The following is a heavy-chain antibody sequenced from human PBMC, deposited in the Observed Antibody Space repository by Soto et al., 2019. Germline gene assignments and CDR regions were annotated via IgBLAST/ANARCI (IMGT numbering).Heavy chain of an antibody. J-gene: IGHJ6*03. CDR1: GFTFSSYG. Sequence: QVQLVESGGGVVQPGRSLRLSCAASGFTFSSYGMHWVRQAPGKGLEWVAVIWYDGSNKYYADSVKGRFTISRDNSKNTLHLQMNSLRAEDTAVYYCARDGTPYYYYMDVWGKGTTVTVSS. V-gene: IGHV3-33*01. D-gene: IGHD1-26*01. CDR3: ARDGTPYYYYMDV. CDR2: IWYDGSNK.